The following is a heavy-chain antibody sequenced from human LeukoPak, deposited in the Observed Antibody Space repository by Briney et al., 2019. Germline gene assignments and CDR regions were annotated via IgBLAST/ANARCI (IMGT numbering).Heavy chain of an antibody. Sequence: PSETLSLTCTVSGYSISSSSYYWGWIRQPPGKGLEWIGSIYYSGSTYYNPSLKSRVTISVDTSKNQFSLKLSSVTAADTAVYYCASHGWAPAPYYYYMDVWGKGTTVTISS. J-gene: IGHJ6*03. V-gene: IGHV4-39*01. D-gene: IGHD2-2*03. CDR2: IYYSGST. CDR1: GYSISSSSYY. CDR3: ASHGWAPAPYYYYMDV.